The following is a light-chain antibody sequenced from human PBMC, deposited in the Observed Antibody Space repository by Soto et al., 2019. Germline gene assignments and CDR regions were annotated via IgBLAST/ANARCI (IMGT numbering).Light chain of an antibody. CDR3: HEYFSCPPA. V-gene: IGKV1-8*01. Sequence: AIRMTQSPSSFSASTGDRVTMTCRASQGISSHLAWYQVKPGKAPRLLIYTASSLESGVPSRFSGSGSGTDFTLTSSSLQAEDFAVDYYHEYFSCPPAFGGGTKVEIK. CDR2: TAS. J-gene: IGKJ4*01. CDR1: QGISSH.